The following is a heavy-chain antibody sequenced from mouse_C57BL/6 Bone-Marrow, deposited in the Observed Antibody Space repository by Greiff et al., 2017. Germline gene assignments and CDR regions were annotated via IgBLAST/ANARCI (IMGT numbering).Heavy chain of an antibody. Sequence: DVKLVESGGGLVQPGESLKFSCESYEYEFPSHDMSWVRQTPEKRLELVAAINSDGGSTYYPDTMERRFIISRDTTKKTLYLQMSSLRSEATALYYGARHSYDYYAMDYWGQGTSVTVSS. CDR1: EYEFPSHD. CDR3: ARHSYDYYAMDY. J-gene: IGHJ4*01. D-gene: IGHD2-12*01. CDR2: INSDGGST. V-gene: IGHV5-2*01.